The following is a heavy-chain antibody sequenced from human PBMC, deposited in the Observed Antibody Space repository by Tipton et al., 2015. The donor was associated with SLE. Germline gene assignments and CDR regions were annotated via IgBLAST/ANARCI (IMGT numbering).Heavy chain of an antibody. J-gene: IGHJ3*02. D-gene: IGHD2-21*01. CDR1: GGSISSSSYY. Sequence: LRLSCTVSGGSISSSSYYWGWIRHPPGKGLEWIGSIYHSGSTYYNPSLKSRVTISVDTSKNQFSLKLSSVTAADTAVYYCASLAYCGGDCLSDAFDIWGQGTMVTVSS. CDR3: ASLAYCGGDCLSDAFDI. CDR2: IYHSGST. V-gene: IGHV4-39*07.